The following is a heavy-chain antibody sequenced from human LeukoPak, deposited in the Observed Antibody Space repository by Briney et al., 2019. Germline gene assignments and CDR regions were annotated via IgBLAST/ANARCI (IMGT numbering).Heavy chain of an antibody. CDR2: INPNSGGT. J-gene: IGHJ6*03. V-gene: IGHV1-2*06. Sequence: ASVKVSCKASGYTFTGYYMHWVRLAPGQGLEWMGLINPNSGGTNYAQKFQGRVTMTRYTSISTAYMELSRLRSDDTAVYYCASGDYDFWSGYYTPLVGYYYYMDVWGKGTTVTVSS. CDR3: ASGDYDFWSGYYTPLVGYYYYMDV. CDR1: GYTFTGYY. D-gene: IGHD3-3*01.